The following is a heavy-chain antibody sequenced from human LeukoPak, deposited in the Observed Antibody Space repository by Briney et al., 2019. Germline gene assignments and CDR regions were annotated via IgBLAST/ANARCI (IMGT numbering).Heavy chain of an antibody. J-gene: IGHJ4*02. CDR1: GGSISSSSYY. CDR3: AGLMGGRYYFDY. CDR2: IYYSGST. D-gene: IGHD3-16*01. Sequence: SETLSLTCTVSGGSISSSSYYWGWIRQPPGKGLEWIGSIYYSGSTYYNPSLKSRVTISVDTSKNQFSLKLSSVTAADTAVYYCAGLMGGRYYFDYWGQGTLVTVSS. V-gene: IGHV4-39*07.